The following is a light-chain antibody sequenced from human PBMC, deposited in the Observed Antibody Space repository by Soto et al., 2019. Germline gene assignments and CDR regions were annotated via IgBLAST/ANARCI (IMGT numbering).Light chain of an antibody. CDR1: SSDIGTYKY. CDR3: GTWDSSLSAWV. Sequence: QSALTQPASVSGSPGQSITISCTGTSSDIGTYKYVSWFQHHPGKAPKLIIYDNNKRPSGIPDRFSGSKSGTSATLGITGLQTGDEADYYCGTWDSSLSAWVFGGGTQLTVL. J-gene: IGLJ3*02. CDR2: DNN. V-gene: IGLV1-51*01.